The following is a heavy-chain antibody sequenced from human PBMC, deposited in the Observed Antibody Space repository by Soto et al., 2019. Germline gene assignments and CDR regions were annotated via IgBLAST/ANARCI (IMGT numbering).Heavy chain of an antibody. CDR3: ARKEQQLVRDTYYYYGMDV. V-gene: IGHV3-23*01. J-gene: IGHJ6*02. CDR2: ISGSGGST. CDR1: GFTFSSYA. Sequence: EVQLLESGGGLVQPGGSLRLSCAASGFTFSSYAMSWVRQAPGKGLEWVSAISGSGGSTYYADSVKGRFTISRDNSKNTLYLQMNSLRAEDTAVYYCARKEQQLVRDTYYYYGMDVWGQGTTVTVSS. D-gene: IGHD6-13*01.